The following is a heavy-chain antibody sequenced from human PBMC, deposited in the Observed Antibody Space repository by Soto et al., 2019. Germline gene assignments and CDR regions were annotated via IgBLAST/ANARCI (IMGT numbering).Heavy chain of an antibody. Sequence: SQTLSLTCAISGDSVSSNSAAWNWIRQSPSRGLEWLGRAYYRSQWYYDSEDSVRSRITVIPDTSKKQFSLQLNSVTPEDTAVYYCARGEVTYYYGMDVWGQGTTVTVSS. CDR2: AYYRSQWYY. V-gene: IGHV6-1*01. CDR3: ARGEVTYYYGMDV. D-gene: IGHD5-18*01. J-gene: IGHJ6*02. CDR1: GDSVSSNSAA.